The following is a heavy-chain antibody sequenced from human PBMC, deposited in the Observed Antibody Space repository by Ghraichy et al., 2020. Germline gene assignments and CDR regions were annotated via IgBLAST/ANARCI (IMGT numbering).Heavy chain of an antibody. J-gene: IGHJ4*02. Sequence: SETLSLTCAVYGGSFSGYYWSWIRQPPGKGLEWIGEINHSGSTNYNPSLKSRVTISVDTSKNQFSLKLSSVTAADTAVYYCARGYYFDYWGQGTLVTVSS. V-gene: IGHV4-34*01. CDR3: ARGYYFDY. CDR1: GGSFSGYY. CDR2: INHSGST.